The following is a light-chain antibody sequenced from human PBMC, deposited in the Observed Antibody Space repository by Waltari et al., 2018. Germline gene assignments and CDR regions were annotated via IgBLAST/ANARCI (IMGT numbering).Light chain of an antibody. CDR2: DAF. V-gene: IGKV3-11*01. J-gene: IGKJ5*01. CDR1: QSVSHY. Sequence: EIVLTQSPATLSLSPGESAPPSCRASQSVSHYLAWYQQKPGRAPRLLISDAFNRATGVPARFSGSGSGTDFTLIISSLEPEDFAVYYCQQRSSWPLTFGQGTRLDIK. CDR3: QQRSSWPLT.